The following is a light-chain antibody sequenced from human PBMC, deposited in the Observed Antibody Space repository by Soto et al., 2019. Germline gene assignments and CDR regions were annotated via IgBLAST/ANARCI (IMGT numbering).Light chain of an antibody. V-gene: IGKV3-20*01. CDR3: QQYGSSPTT. J-gene: IGKJ1*01. CDR2: RAS. Sequence: EIVLTHSPGTLSFYPGEIATLSFRASQSVTSNYIAWYQQKPGQAPRLLIYRASTRATGIPDRFSGSGSGTDFTLTISRLEPEDFAVYYCQQYGSSPTTFGQGTKVDIK. CDR1: QSVTSNY.